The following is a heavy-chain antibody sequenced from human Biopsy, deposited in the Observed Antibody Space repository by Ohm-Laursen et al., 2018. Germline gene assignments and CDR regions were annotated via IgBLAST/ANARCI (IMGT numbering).Heavy chain of an antibody. CDR2: VNPKKGDT. Sequence: SSVKVSCKTTGYTFTDDQIHWVREALGQGLEWMGLVNPKKGDTRYAQKFQGRVTMTSDVSVATAYMELTGLTSDDTAVYFCSREQHYYSAWGQGTLVTVSS. J-gene: IGHJ5*02. D-gene: IGHD2-21*02. V-gene: IGHV1-2*06. CDR3: SREQHYYSA. CDR1: GYTFTDDQ.